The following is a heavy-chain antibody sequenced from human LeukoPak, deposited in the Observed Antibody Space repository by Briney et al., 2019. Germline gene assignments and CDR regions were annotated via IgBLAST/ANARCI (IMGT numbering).Heavy chain of an antibody. Sequence: GGSLRLSCAASGFTVSSNYMSWVRQAPGKGLEWVSVIYSGGSTYYADSVKGRFTISRDNSKNTLYLQMNSLRAEDTAVYYCARVSIAAAEGDFYFDYWGQETLVTVSS. CDR1: GFTVSSNY. D-gene: IGHD6-13*01. CDR3: ARVSIAAAEGDFYFDY. CDR2: IYSGGST. J-gene: IGHJ4*02. V-gene: IGHV3-66*01.